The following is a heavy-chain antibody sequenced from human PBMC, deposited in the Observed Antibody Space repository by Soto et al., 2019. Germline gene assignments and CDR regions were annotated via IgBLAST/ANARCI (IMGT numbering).Heavy chain of an antibody. V-gene: IGHV3-9*01. D-gene: IGHD5-18*01. CDR2: ISWNSGII. J-gene: IGHJ4*02. CDR3: ARGLEGGYSYGFFDY. CDR1: GFTFDDYA. Sequence: EVQLVESGGGLVQPGRSLRLSCAASGFTFDDYAMHWVRQAPGKGLEWVSGISWNSGIIGYADSVKGRFTISRDNAKNSLYLQMNSLRAEDTALYYCARGLEGGYSYGFFDYWGQGTLVTVSS.